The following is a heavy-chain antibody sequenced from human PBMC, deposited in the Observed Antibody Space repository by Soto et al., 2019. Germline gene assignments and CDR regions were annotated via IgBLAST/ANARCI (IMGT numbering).Heavy chain of an antibody. Sequence: SETLSLTCAVYGGSFIGYYWTWIRQPPGKGLEWIGEITHSGSTNYNPSLKSRVTISVDTSKNQFSLNLNSVTAADTAVYYCARSSVRGWSYWGQGTLVTVSS. J-gene: IGHJ4*02. D-gene: IGHD3-10*02. CDR2: ITHSGST. V-gene: IGHV4-34*01. CDR1: GGSFIGYY. CDR3: ARSSVRGWSY.